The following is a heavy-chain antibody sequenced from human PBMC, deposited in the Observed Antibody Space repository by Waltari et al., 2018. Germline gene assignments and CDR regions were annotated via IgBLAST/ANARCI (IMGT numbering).Heavy chain of an antibody. CDR1: GFSLSTSGVG. CDR2: IYWNDDK. Sequence: QITLKESGPTLVKPTQTLTLTCTFSGFSLSTSGVGVGWIRQPPGKALEWLALIYWNDDKRYRPSLKSRLTITKDTSKNQVVLTMTNMDPVDTATYYCAHRRGGAVWGSYRSVYFDYWGQGTLVTVSS. CDR3: AHRRGGAVWGSYRSVYFDY. V-gene: IGHV2-5*01. J-gene: IGHJ4*02. D-gene: IGHD3-16*02.